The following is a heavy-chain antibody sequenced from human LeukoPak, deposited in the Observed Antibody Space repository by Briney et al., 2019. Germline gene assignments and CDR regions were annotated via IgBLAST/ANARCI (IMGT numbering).Heavy chain of an antibody. Sequence: ASVKVSCKASGYTFTSYGISWVRQAPGQGLEWMGWINPNSGGTNYAQKFQGRVTMTRDTSISTAYMELSRLRSDDTAVYYCAREDYDSSGYHDYWGQGTLVTVSS. CDR3: AREDYDSSGYHDY. V-gene: IGHV1-2*02. CDR2: INPNSGGT. CDR1: GYTFTSYG. D-gene: IGHD3-22*01. J-gene: IGHJ4*02.